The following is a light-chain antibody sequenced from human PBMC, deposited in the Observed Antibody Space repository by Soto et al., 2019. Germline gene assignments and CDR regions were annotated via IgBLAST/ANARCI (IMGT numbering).Light chain of an antibody. V-gene: IGLV2-8*01. Sequence: QSVLTQPPSASGSPGQSVTISCTGTSSDVGGYQYVSWYQQYPGKAPKLMIYAVNKRPSGVPDRFSGSRSGKTASLTASGLQAEDEADYYCSSYAGSNNYVFGTGTKVTVL. CDR2: AVN. J-gene: IGLJ1*01. CDR1: SSDVGGYQY. CDR3: SSYAGSNNYV.